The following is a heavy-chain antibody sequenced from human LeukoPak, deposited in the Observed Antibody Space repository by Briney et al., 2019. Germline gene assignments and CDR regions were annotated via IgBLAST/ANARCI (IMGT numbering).Heavy chain of an antibody. D-gene: IGHD6-13*01. V-gene: IGHV4-4*07. CDR2: IYTSGST. CDR3: ARDQHSSSWYWGWAFDI. J-gene: IGHJ3*02. Sequence: SETLSLTCTVSGGSISSYDWSWIRQPAGKGLEWIGRIYTSGSTNYNPSLKSRVTMSVDTSKNQFSLKLSSVTAADTAVYYCARDQHSSSWYWGWAFDIWGQGTMVTVSS. CDR1: GGSISSYD.